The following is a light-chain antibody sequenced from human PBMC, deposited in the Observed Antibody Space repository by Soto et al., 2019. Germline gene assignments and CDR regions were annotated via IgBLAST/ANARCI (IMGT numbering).Light chain of an antibody. CDR2: WAS. V-gene: IGKV4-1*01. J-gene: IGKJ2*01. Sequence: DIVMTQSPDFLAVSLGERATITCKSSQSVLYRSSNKSYLAWYQQRPGQPPTLLLNWASTRESGVPDRFIGSGSETDFTLTISSLQAGDEAIYHCQQYYNTPYTFCQGTTLEIK. CDR1: QSVLYRSSNKSY. CDR3: QQYYNTPYT.